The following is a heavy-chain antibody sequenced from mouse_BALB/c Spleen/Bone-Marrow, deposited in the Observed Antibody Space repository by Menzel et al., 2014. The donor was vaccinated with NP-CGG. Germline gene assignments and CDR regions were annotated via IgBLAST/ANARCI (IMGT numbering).Heavy chain of an antibody. V-gene: IGHV1-80*01. D-gene: IGHD3-1*01. J-gene: IGHJ2*01. CDR3: ARVGFPFDY. CDR2: IYPGDGDT. Sequence: QVQLKQSGAELVRPGSSVKISCKASGYAFSTYWMNWVKQRPGQGLEWIGQIYPGDGDTNYNEKFKGKATLTADKSSSTASIQLSSLTSEDSAVYFCARVGFPFDYWGQGTTLTVSS. CDR1: GYAFSTYW.